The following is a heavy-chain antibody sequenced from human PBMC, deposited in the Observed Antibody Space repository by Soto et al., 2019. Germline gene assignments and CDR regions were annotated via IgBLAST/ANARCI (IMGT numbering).Heavy chain of an antibody. J-gene: IGHJ4*02. CDR1: GFTFSSYG. V-gene: IGHV3-30*18. CDR2: VSYDGRNT. D-gene: IGHD3-10*01. Sequence: QVQLVESGGGVVQPGRSLRLSCAASGFTFSSYGILWVRQAPGKGLEWVALVSYDGRNTYYADSVKGRFPISRDNFQNTLYLQMNSLRTEDTAVYYCVKGAYHASGSYYTLDNWGQGTLVTVSS. CDR3: VKGAYHASGSYYTLDN.